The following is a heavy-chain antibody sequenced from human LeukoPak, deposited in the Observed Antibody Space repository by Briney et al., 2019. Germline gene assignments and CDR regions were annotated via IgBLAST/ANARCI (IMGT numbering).Heavy chain of an antibody. D-gene: IGHD2-15*01. CDR2: IYTSGST. CDR3: ASSKRGGGSGY. J-gene: IGHJ4*02. V-gene: IGHV4-61*02. CDR1: GGSISSDNYY. Sequence: SETLSLTCTVSGGSISSDNYYWSWIRQPAGKGLEWIGRIYTSGSTNYNPSLKSRVTISVDTFKNQVALKLSSVTAADTAVYFCASSKRGGGSGYWGQGTLVTVSS.